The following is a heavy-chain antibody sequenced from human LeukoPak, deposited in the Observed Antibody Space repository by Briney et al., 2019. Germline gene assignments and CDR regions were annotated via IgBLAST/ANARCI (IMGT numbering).Heavy chain of an antibody. V-gene: IGHV3-7*01. J-gene: IGHJ6*02. CDR2: IKQDGSVK. CDR3: ARDSTGITIFGVVIIYYYYGMDV. D-gene: IGHD3-3*01. CDR1: GFTFISYW. Sequence: PGGSLGLSCAASGFTFISYWMSWVRQAPGKGLEWVANIKQDGSVKYYVDSVKGRLTISRDNAKNSLYLQMNSLRAEDTAVYYCARDSTGITIFGVVIIYYYYGMDVWGQGTTVTVSS.